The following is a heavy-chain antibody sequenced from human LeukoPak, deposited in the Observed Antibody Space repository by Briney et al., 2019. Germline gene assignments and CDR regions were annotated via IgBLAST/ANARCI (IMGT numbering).Heavy chain of an antibody. CDR2: TRNKANRCTT. D-gene: IGHD3-10*01. V-gene: IGHV3-72*01. Sequence: PGGSLRLSCAASGFTFSTYAMSWVRQAPGKGLEWVGRTRNKANRCTTEYVASVKGRFTISRDESKNSLYLQMNSLKTEDTAVYYCARDYTSGGMDVWGQGTTVTVSS. CDR1: GFTFSTYA. J-gene: IGHJ6*02. CDR3: ARDYTSGGMDV.